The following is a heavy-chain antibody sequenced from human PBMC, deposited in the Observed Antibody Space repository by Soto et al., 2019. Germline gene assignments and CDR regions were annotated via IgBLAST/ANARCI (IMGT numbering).Heavy chain of an antibody. Sequence: EVQLVESGGGLVKPGGSLRLSCAASGFTFSNAWMSWVRQAPGKGLEWVGRIKSKTDGGTTDYAAPVKGRFTISRDDSKNTLYLQMNSLKTEDTAVYYCTTRIMITFGGVIVLPRVSNPFDYWGQGTLVTVSS. V-gene: IGHV3-15*01. D-gene: IGHD3-16*02. J-gene: IGHJ4*02. CDR2: IKSKTDGGTT. CDR1: GFTFSNAW. CDR3: TTRIMITFGGVIVLPRVSNPFDY.